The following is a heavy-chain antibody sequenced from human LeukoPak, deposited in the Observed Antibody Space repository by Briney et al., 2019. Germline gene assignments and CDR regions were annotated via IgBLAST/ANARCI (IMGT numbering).Heavy chain of an antibody. J-gene: IGHJ4*02. Sequence: PGGSLRLSCAASGFTFSSYGMHWVRQAPGKGLEWMAIVWYDGSKKYYADSVKGRFTISRDNSKNTLYLQMNSLRAEDTAVYYCARVYCSGNSCYGPFDYWGQGVLVTVSS. CDR2: VWYDGSKK. CDR3: ARVYCSGNSCYGPFDY. D-gene: IGHD2-15*01. CDR1: GFTFSSYG. V-gene: IGHV3-33*01.